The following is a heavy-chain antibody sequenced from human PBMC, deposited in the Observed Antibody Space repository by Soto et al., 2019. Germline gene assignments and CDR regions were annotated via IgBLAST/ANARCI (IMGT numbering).Heavy chain of an antibody. V-gene: IGHV4-34*01. Sequence: SETLSLTCAVYGGSFSGYYWSWIRQPPGKGLEWIGEINHRGSTNHNPSLTSRVTISVDTSKNQFSLKLCSVTAADTAVYYCARGRAAAAPSGPYDYWGQGTLVTVSS. CDR1: GGSFSGYY. D-gene: IGHD6-13*01. CDR3: ARGRAAAAPSGPYDY. J-gene: IGHJ4*02. CDR2: INHRGST.